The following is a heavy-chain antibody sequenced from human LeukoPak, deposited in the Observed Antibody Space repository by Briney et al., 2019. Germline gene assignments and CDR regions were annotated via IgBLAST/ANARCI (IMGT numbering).Heavy chain of an antibody. D-gene: IGHD3-22*01. V-gene: IGHV3-23*01. CDR2: ISGSGGST. Sequence: GGSLRLSCAASGFTFSSYGMSWVRQAPGKGLEWVSAISGSGGSTYYADSVKGRFTISRDNFKNTLYLQMNSLRAEDTAVYYCARASSGYYYGGLNYWGQGTLVTVSS. J-gene: IGHJ4*02. CDR1: GFTFSSYG. CDR3: ARASSGYYYGGLNY.